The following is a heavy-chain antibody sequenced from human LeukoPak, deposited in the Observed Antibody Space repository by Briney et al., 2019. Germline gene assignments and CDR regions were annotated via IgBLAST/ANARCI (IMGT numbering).Heavy chain of an antibody. CDR3: AGRRHNFDFYNV. CDR2: TFYTGRT. D-gene: IGHD3/OR15-3a*01. Sequence: SETLSLTCTVSGDSIISNIYWWDWVRLPPGKGLEWIGATFYTGRTFYNPSLKSRLTISVDTSKNQFSLDLNSATAADTADSYWAGRRHNFDFYNVWGQGKRV. J-gene: IGHJ3*01. V-gene: IGHV4-39*01. CDR1: GDSIISNIYW.